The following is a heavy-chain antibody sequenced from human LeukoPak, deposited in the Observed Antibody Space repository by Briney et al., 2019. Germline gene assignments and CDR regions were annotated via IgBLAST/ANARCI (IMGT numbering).Heavy chain of an antibody. CDR3: ARGAYCSGGSCYFDY. V-gene: IGHV3-64*01. Sequence: GGNLRLSCAASGFTFSSYAMHWVRQAPGQGLEYVSATSSNGGSTCYANYVKGRFTISRDNSKNTLYLQIGSLRAEDMAVYYGARGAYCSGGSCYFDYWGQGTLVTVPS. J-gene: IGHJ4*02. CDR1: GFTFSSYA. CDR2: TSSNGGST. D-gene: IGHD2-15*01.